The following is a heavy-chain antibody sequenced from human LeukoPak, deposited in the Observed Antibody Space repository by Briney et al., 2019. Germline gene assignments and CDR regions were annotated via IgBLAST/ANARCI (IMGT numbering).Heavy chain of an antibody. CDR1: GGSISSYY. Sequence: SETLSLTCTVSGGSISSYYWIWIRQPPGKGLEWIGYIYYSGSTNYNPSLKSRVTISVDTSKNQFSLKLSSVTAADTAVYYCARVLGYYYDRSGSPHPSFDIWGQGTMVTASS. CDR3: ARVLGYYYDRSGSPHPSFDI. D-gene: IGHD3-22*01. CDR2: IYYSGST. V-gene: IGHV4-59*01. J-gene: IGHJ3*02.